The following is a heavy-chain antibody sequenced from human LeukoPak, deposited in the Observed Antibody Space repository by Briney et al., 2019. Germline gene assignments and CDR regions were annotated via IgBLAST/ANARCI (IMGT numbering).Heavy chain of an antibody. D-gene: IGHD3-9*01. V-gene: IGHV3-30*18. CDR1: GFTFSSYG. Sequence: PGRSLRLSCAASGFTFSSYGMHWVRQAPGKGLEWVAVISYDGSNKYYADSVKGRFTISRDNSKNTLYLQMNSLRAEDTAVYYCAKEGRYFEEDGMDVWGQGTTVTVSS. J-gene: IGHJ6*02. CDR2: ISYDGSNK. CDR3: AKEGRYFEEDGMDV.